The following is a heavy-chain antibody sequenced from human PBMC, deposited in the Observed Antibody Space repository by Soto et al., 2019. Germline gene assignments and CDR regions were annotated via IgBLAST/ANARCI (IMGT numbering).Heavy chain of an antibody. D-gene: IGHD3-3*01. CDR1: GGSISNYY. V-gene: IGHV4-59*01. J-gene: IGHJ1*01. CDR3: ARSTRGGITSGS. Sequence: PSETLSLTCTVSGGSISNYYWSWIRQPPGKGLEWIGYIYYSGRTNYNPSLKSRVTISVDTSKNQFSLKLSSVTAADTAVYYCARSTRGGITSGSWGQGTLVTVDS. CDR2: IYYSGRT.